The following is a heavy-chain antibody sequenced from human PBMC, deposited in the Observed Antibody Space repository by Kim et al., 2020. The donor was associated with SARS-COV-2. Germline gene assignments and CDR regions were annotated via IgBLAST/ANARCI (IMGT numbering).Heavy chain of an antibody. Sequence: SETLSLTCGVSSGSFSGDYCSWIRQPPGPGLEWIGKIHESGSTNYNPSLQRRATISIDTSKNQCSLKLSSLTAADTGFYYCASGRAGVVPAPLLGLGPHYVYCIMDVWGHGTTLTVSS. D-gene: IGHD3-10*01. J-gene: IGHJ6*02. V-gene: IGHV4-34*01. CDR2: IHESGST. CDR1: SGSFSGDY. CDR3: ASGRAGVVPAPLLGLGPHYVYCIMDV.